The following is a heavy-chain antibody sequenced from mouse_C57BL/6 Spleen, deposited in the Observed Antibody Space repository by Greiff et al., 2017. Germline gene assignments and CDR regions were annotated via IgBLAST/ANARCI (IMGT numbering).Heavy chain of an antibody. D-gene: IGHD4-1*01. J-gene: IGHJ1*03. Sequence: EVHLVESGGGLVKPGGSLKLSCAASGFTFSSYAMSWVRQTPEKRLEWVATISDGGSYTYYPDNVKGRFTISRDNAKNNLYLQMSHLKSEDTAMYYCAREGGTVLYWYFDVWGTGTTVTVSS. CDR1: GFTFSSYA. V-gene: IGHV5-4*01. CDR3: AREGGTVLYWYFDV. CDR2: ISDGGSYT.